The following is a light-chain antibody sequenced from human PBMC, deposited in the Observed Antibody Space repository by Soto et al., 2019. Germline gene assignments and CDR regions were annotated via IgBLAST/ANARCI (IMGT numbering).Light chain of an antibody. V-gene: IGLV2-14*01. J-gene: IGLJ1*01. CDR1: SSDVGGYNY. Sequence: QSALTQPASVSGSPGQSITISCTGTSSDVGGYNYVSWYQQHPGKAPKLMIYEVSNRPSGVSNRFSGSKSGNTASLTISGLQAEYAADYYCSSYTSSSIDYVFGTGTKLTVL. CDR3: SSYTSSSIDYV. CDR2: EVS.